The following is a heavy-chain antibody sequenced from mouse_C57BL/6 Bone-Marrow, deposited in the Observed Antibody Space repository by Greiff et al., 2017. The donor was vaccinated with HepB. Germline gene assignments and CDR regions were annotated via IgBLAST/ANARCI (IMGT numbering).Heavy chain of an antibody. CDR2: INYDGSST. Sequence: EVQLVESEGGLVQPGSSMKLSCTASGFTFSDYYMAWVRQVPEKGLEWVANINYDGSSTYYLDSLKSRFNISRDNAKNILYLQMSRLKSEDTATYYCARGGDGSSYPYFDYWGRGTTLTVSA. CDR3: ARGGDGSSYPYFDY. CDR1: GFTFSDYY. D-gene: IGHD1-1*01. J-gene: IGHJ2*01. V-gene: IGHV5-16*01.